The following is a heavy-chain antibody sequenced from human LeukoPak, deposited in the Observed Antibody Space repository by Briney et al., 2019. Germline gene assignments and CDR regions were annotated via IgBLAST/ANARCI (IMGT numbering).Heavy chain of an antibody. D-gene: IGHD2-15*01. CDR3: ARSVVFSGYDAFDI. CDR2: IYHRGST. J-gene: IGHJ3*02. CDR1: GVSINISY. V-gene: IGHV4-4*09. Sequence: SETLSLTCTVSGVSINISYWSWIRQPPGKGLEWIGYIYHRGSTNYNPSLKSRITVSVDTSKNQFSLKVTSVTAADTAVYHCARSVVFSGYDAFDIWGQGTMDTVSS.